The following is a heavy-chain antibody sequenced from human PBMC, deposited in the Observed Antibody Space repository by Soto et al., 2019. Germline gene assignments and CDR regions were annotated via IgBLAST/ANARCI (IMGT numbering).Heavy chain of an antibody. CDR1: GGTFSSYA. Sequence: QVQLVQSGAEVKKPGSSVKVSCKASGGTFSSYAISWVRQAPGQGLEWMGGIIPIFGTANYAQKFQGSVTITADESTSTAYMELSSLRSEDTAVYYCARDHGRYCSGGSCYGMDVWGQGTTVTVSS. CDR3: ARDHGRYCSGGSCYGMDV. D-gene: IGHD2-15*01. J-gene: IGHJ6*02. CDR2: IIPIFGTA. V-gene: IGHV1-69*01.